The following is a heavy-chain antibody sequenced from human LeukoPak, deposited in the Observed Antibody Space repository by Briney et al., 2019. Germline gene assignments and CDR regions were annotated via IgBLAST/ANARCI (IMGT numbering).Heavy chain of an antibody. Sequence: GGSLRLSCAASGFTFSTYDMSWVRQAPGRGLAWVASISGGGGSTYYADSVKGRFTISRDNSKNTLFLQMNSLRAEDTAVYYCAKGSGVNYYYYAMDVWGQGTTVTVSS. CDR1: GFTFSTYD. CDR3: AKGSGVNYYYYAMDV. J-gene: IGHJ6*02. D-gene: IGHD3-10*01. CDR2: ISGGGGST. V-gene: IGHV3-23*01.